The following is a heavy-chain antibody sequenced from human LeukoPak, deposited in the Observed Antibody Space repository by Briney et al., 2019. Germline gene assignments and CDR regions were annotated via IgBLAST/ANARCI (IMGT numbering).Heavy chain of an antibody. D-gene: IGHD6-19*01. V-gene: IGHV4-34*01. Sequence: PSETLSLTCAVYGGSFSGYYWSWIRQPPGKGLEWIGEINHRGSTNYNPSLKSRVTISVDTSKNQFSLKLSSVTAADTAVYYCARGTVAVTGYYYYYYMDVWGKGTTVTVSS. J-gene: IGHJ6*03. CDR3: ARGTVAVTGYYYYYYMDV. CDR2: INHRGST. CDR1: GGSFSGYY.